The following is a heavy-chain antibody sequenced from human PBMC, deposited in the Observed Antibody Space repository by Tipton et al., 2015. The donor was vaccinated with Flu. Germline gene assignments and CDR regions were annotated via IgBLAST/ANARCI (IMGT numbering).Heavy chain of an antibody. D-gene: IGHD1-26*01. Sequence: SLRLSCAASGFTFSSYGMHWVRQAPGKGLEWVAVISYDGSNKYYADSVKGRFTISRDNSKNTLYLQMNSLRAEDTAVYYCAKGGVGATTSYNWFDPWGQGTLVTVSS. V-gene: IGHV3-30*18. J-gene: IGHJ5*02. CDR2: ISYDGSNK. CDR1: GFTFSSYG. CDR3: AKGGVGATTSYNWFDP.